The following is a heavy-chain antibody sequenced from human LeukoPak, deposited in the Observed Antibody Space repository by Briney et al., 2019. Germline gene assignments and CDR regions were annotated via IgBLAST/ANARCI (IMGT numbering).Heavy chain of an antibody. J-gene: IGHJ6*02. Sequence: GGSLRLSCAASGFTFSSYWMHWVRQPPGKGLVWVSRINSDGGTTSYADSVKGRFTISRDNAKNTLYLQMNSLRAEDTAVYYCARDRRYYYDSSGYLNYYYYGMDVWGQGTTVTVSS. CDR3: ARDRRYYYDSSGYLNYYYYGMDV. D-gene: IGHD3-22*01. CDR2: INSDGGTT. CDR1: GFTFSSYW. V-gene: IGHV3-74*01.